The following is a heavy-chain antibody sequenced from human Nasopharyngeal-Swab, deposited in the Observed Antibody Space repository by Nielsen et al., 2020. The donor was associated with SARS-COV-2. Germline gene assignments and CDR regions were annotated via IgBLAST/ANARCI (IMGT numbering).Heavy chain of an antibody. V-gene: IGHV3-23*01. CDR1: GFTFISYA. CDR2: ISGSGGST. Sequence: GESLKISCAASGFTFISYAMSLVRQAPGKGLEWVSAISGSGGSTYYADSVKGRFTISRDNSKNTLYLQMKSLRAEDTAVYYCAKEDGAARPCDYWGQGTLVTVSS. CDR3: AKEDGAARPCDY. D-gene: IGHD6-6*01. J-gene: IGHJ4*02.